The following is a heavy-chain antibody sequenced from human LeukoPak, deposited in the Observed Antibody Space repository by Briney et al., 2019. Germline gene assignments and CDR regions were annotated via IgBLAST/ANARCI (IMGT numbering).Heavy chain of an antibody. CDR3: AREFYPLQQLVRFYFDY. J-gene: IGHJ4*02. CDR2: ISYDGSNK. V-gene: IGHV3-30*04. CDR1: AFTFSSYS. D-gene: IGHD6-13*01. Sequence: GSLRLSCAASAFTFSSYSMHWVRQAPGKGPEWVAVISYDGSNKYYADSVKGRFTISRDNSKNTLYLQMNSLRAEDTALYYCAREFYPLQQLVRFYFDYWGQGTLVTVSS.